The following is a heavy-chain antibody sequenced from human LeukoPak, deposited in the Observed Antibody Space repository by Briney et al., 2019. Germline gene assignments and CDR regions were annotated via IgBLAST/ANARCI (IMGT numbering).Heavy chain of an antibody. V-gene: IGHV1-46*01. D-gene: IGHD5-18*01. CDR1: GYTFTSYY. CDR2: INPSGGST. Sequence: VSVKVSCKASGYTFTSYYMHWVRQAPGQGLEWMGIINPSGGSTSYAQKFQGRVTMTRDTSTSTVYMELSSLRSEDTAVYYCARDPAMDTAMVPFDYWGQGTLVTVSS. CDR3: ARDPAMDTAMVPFDY. J-gene: IGHJ4*02.